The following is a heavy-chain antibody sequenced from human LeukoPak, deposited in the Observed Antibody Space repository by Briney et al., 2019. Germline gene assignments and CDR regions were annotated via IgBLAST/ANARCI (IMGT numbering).Heavy chain of an antibody. Sequence: KPSQTLSLTCTVSGGSISSGGYYWSWIRQHPGKGLEWIGYIYYSGSTYYNPSLKSRVTISVDTSKNQFSLKLSSVTAADTAVYYCAREYGPQYYYYYYGMDVWGQGTTVTVSS. D-gene: IGHD3-10*01. J-gene: IGHJ6*02. CDR2: IYYSGST. V-gene: IGHV4-31*03. CDR1: GGSISSGGYY. CDR3: AREYGPQYYYYYYGMDV.